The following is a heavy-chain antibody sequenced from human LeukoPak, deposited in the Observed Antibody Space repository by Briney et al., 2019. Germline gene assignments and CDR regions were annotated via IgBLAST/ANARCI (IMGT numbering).Heavy chain of an antibody. CDR1: GFTFSSYW. CDR2: IKQDGSEK. D-gene: IGHD5-12*01. V-gene: IGHV3-7*01. CDR3: ARDLGLRLIGVFDY. J-gene: IGHJ4*02. Sequence: PGGSLRLSCAASGFTFSSYWMSWVRQAPGKGLEWVANIKQDGSEKYYVDSVKGRFTISRDNAKNSLYLQMNSLRAEDTAVYYCARDLGLRLIGVFDYWGQGTLVTVSS.